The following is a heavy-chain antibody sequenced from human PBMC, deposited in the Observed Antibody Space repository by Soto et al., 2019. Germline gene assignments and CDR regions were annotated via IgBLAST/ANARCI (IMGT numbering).Heavy chain of an antibody. CDR2: IYYSGST. V-gene: IGHV4-30-4*01. CDR1: GGSISSGDYY. Sequence: QVQLQESGPGLVKPSQTLSLTCTVSGGSISSGDYYWSWIRQPPGKGLEWIGYIYYSGSTSYNPSLKSRVTISVDTSKTKFSLKLSSVTAADTAVYYCARYSSPNWFDPLGQGTLVTVSS. CDR3: ARYSSPNWFDP. J-gene: IGHJ5*02. D-gene: IGHD6-13*01.